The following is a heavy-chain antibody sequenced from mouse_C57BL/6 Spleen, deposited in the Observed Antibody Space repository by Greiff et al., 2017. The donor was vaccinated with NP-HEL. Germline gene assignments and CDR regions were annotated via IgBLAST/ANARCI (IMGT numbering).Heavy chain of an antibody. Sequence: QVQLQQPGAELVKPGASVKLSCKASGYTFTSYWMQWVKQRPGQGLEWIGEIDPSDSYTNYNQKFKGKATLTVDTSSSTAYMQLSSLTSEDSAVYDCAINGNYVRDYYAVDYWGQGTSVTVSS. CDR3: AINGNYVRDYYAVDY. CDR2: IDPSDSYT. J-gene: IGHJ4*01. V-gene: IGHV1-50*01. CDR1: GYTFTSYW. D-gene: IGHD2-1*01.